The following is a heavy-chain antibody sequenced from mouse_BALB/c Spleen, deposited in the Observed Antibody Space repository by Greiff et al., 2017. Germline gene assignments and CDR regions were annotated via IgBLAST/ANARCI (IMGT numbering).Heavy chain of an antibody. Sequence: VQLQESGPGLVAPSQSLSITCTVSGFSLTTYGVHWVRQPSGKGLEWLGVIWAGGSTNYNSALMSRLSISKDNSKSQVFLKMNSLQTDDTAMYYCARDKDYYGSSYWYFDVWGAGTTVTVSS. D-gene: IGHD1-1*01. J-gene: IGHJ1*01. V-gene: IGHV2-9*02. CDR2: IWAGGST. CDR3: ARDKDYYGSSYWYFDV. CDR1: GFSLTTYG.